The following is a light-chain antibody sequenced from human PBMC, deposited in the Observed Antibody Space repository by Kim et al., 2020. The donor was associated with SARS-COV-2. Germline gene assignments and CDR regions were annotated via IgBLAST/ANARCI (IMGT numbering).Light chain of an antibody. J-gene: IGKJ4*01. V-gene: IGKV1-33*01. Sequence: DIQMTQSPSSLSASIGDRVTITCQASHDIGDAVNWYQQKPGKAPELLIYDASKLETGVPSRFSGSGSGTEFTFTITRLQAGDFAIYYCQPYDRLFLTFGGGTKVDIK. CDR3: QPYDRLFLT. CDR1: HDIGDA. CDR2: DAS.